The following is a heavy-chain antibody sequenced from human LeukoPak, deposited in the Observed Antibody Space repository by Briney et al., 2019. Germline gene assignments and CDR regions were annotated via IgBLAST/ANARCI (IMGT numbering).Heavy chain of an antibody. CDR3: ARRYDYVWGSYRYYYYGMDV. V-gene: IGHV3-33*01. CDR2: IWYDGSNK. D-gene: IGHD3-16*02. J-gene: IGHJ6*04. CDR1: GFTFSSYG. Sequence: GGSLRLSCAASGFTFSSYGMPWVRQAPGKGLEWVAVIWYDGSNKYYADSVKGRFTISRDNSKNTLYLQMNSLRAEDTAVYYCARRYDYVWGSYRYYYYGMDVWGKGTTVTVSS.